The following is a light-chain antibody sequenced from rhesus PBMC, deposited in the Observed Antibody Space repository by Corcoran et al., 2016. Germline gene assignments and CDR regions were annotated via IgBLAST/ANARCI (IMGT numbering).Light chain of an antibody. V-gene: IGKV1-21*01. CDR3: LQYSGSQFS. CDR1: QDIGSW. Sequence: DIQMTQSPSSLSASIGDKVTMTCRASQDIGSWLAWYQQKPGKAPKLLIFKASSLQSGVPSRFSGSGSGTDFTLTISRLQPEDFASYSGLQYSGSQFSFGQGTKVEIK. J-gene: IGKJ2*01. CDR2: KAS.